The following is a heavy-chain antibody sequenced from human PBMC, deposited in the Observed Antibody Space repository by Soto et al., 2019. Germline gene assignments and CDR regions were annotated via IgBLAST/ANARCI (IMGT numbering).Heavy chain of an antibody. CDR2: VYSGGAT. CDR1: GFTVSSNY. J-gene: IGHJ4*02. D-gene: IGHD3-10*01. V-gene: IGHV3-53*04. Sequence: EVRLVESGGGLVQPGGSLRLSCAAFGFTVSSNYMTWVRLAPGKGLEWVSLVYSGGATHYAASVKGRFTITTHSSQNTLFLQMDSLRTEDTATDDWVRGRYGSEIHWGQGTKVTVSS. CDR3: VRGRYGSEIH.